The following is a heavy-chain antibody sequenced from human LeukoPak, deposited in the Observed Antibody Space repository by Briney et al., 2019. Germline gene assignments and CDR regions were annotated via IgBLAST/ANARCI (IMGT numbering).Heavy chain of an antibody. V-gene: IGHV4-59*01. Sequence: PSETLSLTCTVSGGSISSYYWSWTRQPPGKGLEWIGYIYYSGSTNYNPSLKSRVTISVDTPKNQFSLKLSSVTAADTAVYYCARVVSTVTTYYFDYWGQGTLVTVSS. CDR3: ARVVSTVTTYYFDY. D-gene: IGHD4-17*01. J-gene: IGHJ4*02. CDR1: GGSISSYY. CDR2: IYYSGST.